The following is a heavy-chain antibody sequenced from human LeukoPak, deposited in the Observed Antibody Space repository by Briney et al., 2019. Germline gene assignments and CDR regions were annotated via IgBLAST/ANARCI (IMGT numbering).Heavy chain of an antibody. CDR3: ARAKAGAEPGGENWFAP. CDR2: ISSNGGKT. J-gene: IGHJ5*02. Sequence: PGGSLRLSCAASGFTFSSYDMHWVRQAPGKGLEYVSTISSNGGKTNYANSVKGRFTISRDNSKNTLYLQMGSLRADDVAVYYCARAKAGAEPGGENWFAPWGKGTWVTVP. V-gene: IGHV3-64*01. CDR1: GFTFSSYD. D-gene: IGHD1-14*01.